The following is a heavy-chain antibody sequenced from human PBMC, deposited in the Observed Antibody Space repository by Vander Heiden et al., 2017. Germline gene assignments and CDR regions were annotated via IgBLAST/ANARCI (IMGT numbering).Heavy chain of an antibody. D-gene: IGHD3-22*01. Sequence: AVSGFNFNIYSMHWVRQAPGKGLEWVAVISYDGNNKYYADSVKGRFTISRDNSKNTLYLQMNSLRPEDTAIYYCARDYYDSSGLGLYYYYYGMDVWGQGTTVTVSS. V-gene: IGHV3-30-3*01. J-gene: IGHJ6*02. CDR1: GFNFNIYS. CDR2: ISYDGNNK. CDR3: ARDYYDSSGLGLYYYYYGMDV.